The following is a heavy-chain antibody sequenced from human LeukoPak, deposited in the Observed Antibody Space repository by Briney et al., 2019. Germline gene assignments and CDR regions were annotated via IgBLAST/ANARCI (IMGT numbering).Heavy chain of an antibody. CDR3: VRDRGTYRPIDY. CDR1: AFSLNAYN. CDR2: ISYTGTYI. V-gene: IGHV3-21*04. D-gene: IGHD1-26*01. J-gene: IGHJ4*02. Sequence: GGSLRLSCAASAFSLNAYNMNWVRQAPGKGLEWVSSISYTGTYIYYADSVKGRFTISRDNAQNSLYLQMNSLRAEDTAVYYCVRDRGTYRPIDYWGQGTLVTVSS.